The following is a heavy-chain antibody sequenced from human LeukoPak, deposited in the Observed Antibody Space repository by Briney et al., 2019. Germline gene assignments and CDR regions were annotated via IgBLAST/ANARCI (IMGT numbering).Heavy chain of an antibody. Sequence: GGSLRLSCAASGFTFSSYAMSWVRQAPGKGLEWVSGLSTSGGSTYYADSVKGRFTISRDNSKNTLYLQMNSLRAEDTAVYYCAKDRSGWYYFDYWGQGTLVTVSS. V-gene: IGHV3-23*01. CDR3: AKDRSGWYYFDY. CDR1: GFTFSSYA. CDR2: LSTSGGST. D-gene: IGHD6-19*01. J-gene: IGHJ4*02.